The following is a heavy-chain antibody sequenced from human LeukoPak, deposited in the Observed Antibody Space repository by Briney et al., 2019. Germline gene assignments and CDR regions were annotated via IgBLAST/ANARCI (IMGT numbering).Heavy chain of an antibody. Sequence: GRSLRLPCAASGFTFNTFGMRWVRQLPGKGLEWVAVIWSDGSYKYYADSVKGRFTISRDDSKNTLYLEMNSLRAEETAVYYCARSTTVTTNNWFDPWGQGTLVTVSS. V-gene: IGHV3-33*01. J-gene: IGHJ5*02. CDR2: IWSDGSYK. CDR3: ARSTTVTTNNWFDP. CDR1: GFTFNTFG. D-gene: IGHD4-17*01.